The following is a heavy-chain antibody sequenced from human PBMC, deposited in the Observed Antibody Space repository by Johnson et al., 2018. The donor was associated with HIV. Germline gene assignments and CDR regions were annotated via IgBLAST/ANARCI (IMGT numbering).Heavy chain of an antibody. D-gene: IGHD1-26*01. CDR2: ITSKPDGGTT. V-gene: IGHV3-15*01. Sequence: VQLVESGGGLVKPGGSLRLSCAASGFTFSNAWMSWVRQAPGKGLEWVGRITSKPDGGTTDYAAPVKGRFTISRDESKNTLYLQMNSLRADDTAVYYCAREGAWEVRPGAFDIWGQGTMVTVSP. CDR3: AREGAWEVRPGAFDI. CDR1: GFTFSNAW. J-gene: IGHJ3*02.